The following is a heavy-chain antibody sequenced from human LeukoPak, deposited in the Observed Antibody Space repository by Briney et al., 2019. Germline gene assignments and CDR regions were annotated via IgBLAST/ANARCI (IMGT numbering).Heavy chain of an antibody. D-gene: IGHD6-13*01. Sequence: PGGSLRLSCAASGFTFSSYGMHWVRQAPGKGLEYVSAITSNGGSTYYANSVKGRFTISRDNSKNTLYLQMGSLRAEDMAVYYCARGPGIAAAGYFDYWGQGTLVTVSS. V-gene: IGHV3-64*01. CDR3: ARGPGIAAAGYFDY. CDR1: GFTFSSYG. CDR2: ITSNGGST. J-gene: IGHJ4*02.